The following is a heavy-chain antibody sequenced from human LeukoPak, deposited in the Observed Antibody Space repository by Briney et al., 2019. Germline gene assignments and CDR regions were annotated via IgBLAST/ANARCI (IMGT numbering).Heavy chain of an antibody. D-gene: IGHD2-21*02. CDR2: ISGGGDIT. V-gene: IGHV3-23*01. CDR3: VREDTPATANY. J-gene: IGHJ4*02. Sequence: LSGGSLRLSCAASGFTFSSYAMSWVRQTAGKGLEWVSAISGGGDITYYADSVKGRFTISRDNSKDTLFLQMHSLRPGDTAVYYCVREDTPATANYWGQGTLVTISS. CDR1: GFTFSSYA.